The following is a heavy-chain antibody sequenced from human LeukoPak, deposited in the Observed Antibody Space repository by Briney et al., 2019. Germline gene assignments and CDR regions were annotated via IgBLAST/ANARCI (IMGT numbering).Heavy chain of an antibody. J-gene: IGHJ4*02. D-gene: IGHD1-26*01. CDR2: LKQDGSEK. Sequence: GGSLRLSCVASGFTFSSYWMSWVRQAPGKGLEWVANLKQDGSEKYYVDSVKGRFTISRDNSKNTLYLQMNSLRAEDTAVYYCAPRLSGSYSVHWGQGTLVTVSS. CDR3: APRLSGSYSVH. CDR1: GFTFSSYW. V-gene: IGHV3-7*03.